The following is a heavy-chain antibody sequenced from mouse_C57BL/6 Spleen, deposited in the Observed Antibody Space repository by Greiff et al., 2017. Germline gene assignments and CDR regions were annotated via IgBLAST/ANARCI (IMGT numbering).Heavy chain of an antibody. CDR1: GFTFSSYT. J-gene: IGHJ3*01. CDR2: ISGGGGNT. CDR3: ARNLLLRTWFAY. V-gene: IGHV5-9*01. D-gene: IGHD1-1*01. Sequence: EVKLMESGGGLVKPGGSLTLSCAASGFTFSSYTMSWVRQTPEKRLEWVATISGGGGNTYYPDNAKNTLYLQMSSLRSEDTALYYCARNLLLRTWFAYWGQGTLVTVSA.